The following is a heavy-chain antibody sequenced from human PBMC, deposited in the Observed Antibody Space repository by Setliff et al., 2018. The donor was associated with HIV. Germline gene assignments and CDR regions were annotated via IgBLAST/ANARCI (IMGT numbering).Heavy chain of an antibody. V-gene: IGHV3-66*02. CDR1: GFTVSRNY. Sequence: GGSLRLSCAASGFTVSRNYMRWVRQAPGKGLEWVSVIFTGGDIYYADSVKGRSTISRDNSKNTVYLQMNSLRGEDTAVYYWESRSVADRTHYYMDVWGKGTTVTVSS. CDR3: ESRSVADRTHYYMDV. D-gene: IGHD6-19*01. J-gene: IGHJ6*03. CDR2: IFTGGDI.